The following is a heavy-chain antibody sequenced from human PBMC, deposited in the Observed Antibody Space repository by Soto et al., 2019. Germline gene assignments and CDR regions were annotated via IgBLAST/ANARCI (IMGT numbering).Heavy chain of an antibody. D-gene: IGHD6-13*01. CDR2: ISWNSGSI. CDR1: GFTFDDYA. Sequence: EVQLVESGGGLVQPGRSLRLSCAASGFTFDDYAMHWVRQPPGKGLEWVSGISWNSGSIGYVDSVKGRFTISRDNAKNSLYLQMNSLRAEDTALYYCAKDSVGSSSWLDYWGQGTLVTVSS. J-gene: IGHJ4*02. CDR3: AKDSVGSSSWLDY. V-gene: IGHV3-9*01.